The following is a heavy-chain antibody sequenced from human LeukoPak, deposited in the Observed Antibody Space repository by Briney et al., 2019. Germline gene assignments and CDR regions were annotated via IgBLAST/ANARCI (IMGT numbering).Heavy chain of an antibody. CDR2: IWYDGSNK. CDR1: GFTFSSYG. CDR3: ARGRYDYVWGSYRYTRAYFDY. J-gene: IGHJ4*02. V-gene: IGHV3-33*01. D-gene: IGHD3-16*02. Sequence: GVSLRLSCAASGFTFSSYGMHWVRQAPGKGLEWVAVIWYDGSNKYYADSVKGRFNISRDNSKNTLYLQMNSLRAEDTAVYYCARGRYDYVWGSYRYTRAYFDYWGQGTLVTVSS.